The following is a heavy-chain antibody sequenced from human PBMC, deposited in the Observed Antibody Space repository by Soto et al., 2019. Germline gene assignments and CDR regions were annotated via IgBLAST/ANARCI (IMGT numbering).Heavy chain of an antibody. J-gene: IGHJ4*02. Sequence: QVQLQQWGAGLLKPSETLSLTCAVYGGSFSGYYWSWIRQPPGKGLEWIGEINHSGSTNYNPSLKSRVTISVDTSKNQFSMKLSSVTAADTAVYYCARGGYCSSTSCYAGNDYWGQGTLVTVSS. CDR3: ARGGYCSSTSCYAGNDY. D-gene: IGHD2-2*01. V-gene: IGHV4-34*01. CDR2: INHSGST. CDR1: GGSFSGYY.